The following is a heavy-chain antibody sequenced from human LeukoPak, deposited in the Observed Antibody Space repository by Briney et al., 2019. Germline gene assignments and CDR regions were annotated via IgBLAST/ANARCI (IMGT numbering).Heavy chain of an antibody. D-gene: IGHD3-22*01. V-gene: IGHV1-69-2*01. J-gene: IGHJ4*02. CDR3: ATEASSGYYYLFDY. Sequence: GASVKVSCKASGYTFTDYYMHWVQQAPGKGLEWMGRVDPEDGETIYAEKFQGRVTITADTSTDTAYMELSSLRSEDTAVYYCATEASSGYYYLFDYWGQGTLVTVSS. CDR1: GYTFTDYY. CDR2: VDPEDGET.